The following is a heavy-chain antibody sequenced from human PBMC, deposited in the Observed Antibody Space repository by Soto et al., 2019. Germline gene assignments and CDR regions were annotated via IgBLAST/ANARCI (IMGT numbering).Heavy chain of an antibody. CDR1: GFTFRSYG. V-gene: IGHV3-33*06. Sequence: QVQLVESGGGVVQPGRSLRLSCTASGFTFRSYGMHWVRQAPGKGLEWVAVIWYDGSNKYYADSVKGRFTISRDNSKNTLYLQMNSLRAEDTAMYFCPKDGEVLGSLYYFDYWGQGTLVAVSS. CDR2: IWYDGSNK. J-gene: IGHJ4*02. D-gene: IGHD3-10*01. CDR3: PKDGEVLGSLYYFDY.